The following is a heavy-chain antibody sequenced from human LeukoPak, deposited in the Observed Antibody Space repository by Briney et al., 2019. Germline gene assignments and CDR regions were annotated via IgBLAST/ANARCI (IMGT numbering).Heavy chain of an antibody. CDR3: XXXXGSGDSRRXFDY. V-gene: IGHV4-39*01. CDR1: GGSISSWSYF. CDR2: IDYSGST. J-gene: IGHJ4*02. Sequence: SETLSLTCTVSGGSISSWSYFWGWIRQPPGKGLEWIGTIDYSGSTYHNPSLKSRVSISVDTAKNQFSRKGISVTAADRAMYYCXXXXGSGDSRRXFDYWGXGTLVTVSS. D-gene: IGHD4-17*01.